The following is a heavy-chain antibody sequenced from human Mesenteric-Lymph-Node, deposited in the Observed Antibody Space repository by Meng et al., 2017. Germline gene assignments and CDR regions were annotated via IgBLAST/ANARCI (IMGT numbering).Heavy chain of an antibody. V-gene: IGHV1-46*01. CDR3: ARRRLGEYYYGMDV. CDR1: GYTLTTYH. J-gene: IGHJ6*02. CDR2: INPSGGST. Sequence: SVKVSCKASGYTLTTYHMHWVRQAPGQGLEWMGIINPSGGSTTYAQKFQGRVTMTRDTSTSTVYMERSSLRSDDTAVYYCARRRLGEYYYGMDVWGQGTTVTVSS. D-gene: IGHD3-16*01.